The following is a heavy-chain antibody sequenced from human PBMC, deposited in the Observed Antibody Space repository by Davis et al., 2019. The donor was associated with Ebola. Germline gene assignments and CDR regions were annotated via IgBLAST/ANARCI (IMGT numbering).Heavy chain of an antibody. Sequence: PSETLSLTCSVSGRSIRSYYWTWIRQPPGEGLEWVGNIYYTVSAHDNPSLKSRVTISVDTSKNQVSLKLTSVTAADPAVYYCLGGRYGEPFDYWGQGTLVSVSS. J-gene: IGHJ4*02. CDR1: GRSIRSYY. D-gene: IGHD3-10*01. CDR3: LGGRYGEPFDY. CDR2: IYYTVSA. V-gene: IGHV4-59*01.